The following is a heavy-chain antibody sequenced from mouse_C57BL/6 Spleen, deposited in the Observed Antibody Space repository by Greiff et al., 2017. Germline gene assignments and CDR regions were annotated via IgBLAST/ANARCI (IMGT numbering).Heavy chain of an antibody. CDR2: IDPEDGET. V-gene: IGHV14-2*01. CDR3: ASSGNYVSVSWFAY. J-gene: IGHJ3*01. Sequence: VQLQQSGAELVKPGASVKLSCTASGFNIKDYYMHWVKQRTEQGLEWIGRIDPEDGETKYAPKFPGKATITADTSSNTAYLQLSSLTSEDTAVYYCASSGNYVSVSWFAYWGQGTLVTVSA. D-gene: IGHD2-1*01. CDR1: GFNIKDYY.